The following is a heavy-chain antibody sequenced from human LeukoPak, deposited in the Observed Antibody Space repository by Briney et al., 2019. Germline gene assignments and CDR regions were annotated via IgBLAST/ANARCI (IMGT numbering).Heavy chain of an antibody. V-gene: IGHV3-48*01. J-gene: IGHJ4*02. CDR1: GFSFSRYS. D-gene: IGHD5-12*01. CDR3: AKDSARGYSDYDRQARYDY. CDR2: ISSDGSTI. Sequence: PGGFLRLSCTASGFSFSRYSMNWVRQAPGKGLEWISYISSDGSTIYYADSVKGRFTISRDNARNSLYLQMNSLRAEDTAVYYCAKDSARGYSDYDRQARYDYWGQGTLVTVSS.